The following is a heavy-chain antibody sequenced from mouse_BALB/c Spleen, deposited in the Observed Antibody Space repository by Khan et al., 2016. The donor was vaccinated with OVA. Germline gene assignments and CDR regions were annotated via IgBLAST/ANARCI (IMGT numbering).Heavy chain of an antibody. Sequence: QIQLVQSGPELKKPGETVKISCKASGYTFTDYVMNWVKQSPGKGLKWMGWINTYTGKTTYAEDFKGRVAFSLETSASTAYLQMNSLKNEDTATYFCTGFQGAYWGQGTPLTVSA. CDR1: GYTFTDYV. CDR2: INTYTGKT. J-gene: IGHJ3*01. CDR3: TGFQGAY. V-gene: IGHV9-3-1*01.